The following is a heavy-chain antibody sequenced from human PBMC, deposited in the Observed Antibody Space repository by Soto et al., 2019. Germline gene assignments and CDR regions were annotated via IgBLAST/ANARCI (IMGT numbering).Heavy chain of an antibody. V-gene: IGHV3-23*01. CDR3: AKTIPSYWYFDL. CDR2: ISGSGGST. D-gene: IGHD2-21*01. Sequence: GGSLRLSCAASGFTFTSYAMSWVRQAPGKGLEWVSLISGSGGSTYHADSVKGRFTISRDNSKNTLYLQMNSLRAEDTAVYYCAKTIPSYWYFDLWGRGTLVTVSS. CDR1: GFTFTSYA. J-gene: IGHJ2*01.